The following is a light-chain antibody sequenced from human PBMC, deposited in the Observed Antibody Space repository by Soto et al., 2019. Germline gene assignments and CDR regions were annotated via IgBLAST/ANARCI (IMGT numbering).Light chain of an antibody. CDR3: QQYDNLPFT. V-gene: IGKV1-33*01. CDR1: QDISNY. J-gene: IGKJ3*01. CDR2: DAS. Sequence: DIQMTQYPSSLSASVGDRVTITCQASQDISNYLNWYQRKPGKAPKLLIYDASNLETGVPSRFSGSGSGTDFTFTISSLQPEDIATYYCQQYDNLPFTFGPGTKVDIK.